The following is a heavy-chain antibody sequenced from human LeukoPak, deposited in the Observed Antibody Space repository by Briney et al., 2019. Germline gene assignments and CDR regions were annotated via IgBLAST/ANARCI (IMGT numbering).Heavy chain of an antibody. CDR3: AQDRFVSSGRDDY. CDR2: ISGSGKNT. J-gene: IGHJ4*02. CDR1: GFTFSSYA. D-gene: IGHD6-19*01. Sequence: GGSLRLSCAASGFTFSSYAMSWVRQAPGKELEWVSGISGSGKNTYYVDSVKGRFTISRDNSKNTLYLQMTNLRVEDTAVYFCAQDRFVSSGRDDYWGQGTLVTVSS. V-gene: IGHV3-23*01.